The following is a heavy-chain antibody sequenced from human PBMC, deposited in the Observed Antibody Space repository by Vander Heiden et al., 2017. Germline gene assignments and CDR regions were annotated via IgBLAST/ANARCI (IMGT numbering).Heavy chain of an antibody. Sequence: QVQLVPSGAEVKKPGASVKVSCKASGYTFTGYYMHWARQAPGQGLEWMGWINPNSGGTNYAQKFQGRVTMTRDTSISTAYMELSRLRSDDTAVYYCARARRFVVVVAATQSYYYGMDVWGQGTTVTVSS. CDR1: GYTFTGYY. V-gene: IGHV1-2*02. CDR3: ARARRFVVVVAATQSYYYGMDV. J-gene: IGHJ6*02. CDR2: INPNSGGT. D-gene: IGHD2-15*01.